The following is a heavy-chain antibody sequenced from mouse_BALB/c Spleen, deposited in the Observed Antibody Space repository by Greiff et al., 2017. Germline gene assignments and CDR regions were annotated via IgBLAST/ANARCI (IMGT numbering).Heavy chain of an antibody. CDR1: GFTFSNYW. Sequence: EVKLEESGGGLVQPGGSMKLSCVASGFTFSNYWMNWVRQSPEKGLEWVAEIRLKSNNYATHYAESVKGRFTISRDDSKSSVYLQMNNLRAEDTGIYYCTPGAPYGNYGFAYWGQGTLVTVSA. CDR3: TPGAPYGNYGFAY. CDR2: IRLKSNNYAT. J-gene: IGHJ3*01. D-gene: IGHD2-1*01. V-gene: IGHV6-6*02.